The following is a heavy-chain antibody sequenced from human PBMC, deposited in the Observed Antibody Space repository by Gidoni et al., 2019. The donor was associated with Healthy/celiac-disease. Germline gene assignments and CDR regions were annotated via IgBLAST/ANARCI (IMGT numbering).Heavy chain of an antibody. D-gene: IGHD1-26*01. CDR2: FDPEDGET. Sequence: QVQLVQSGAEVKKPGASVKVSCKVSGYTLHELSIPWVRQAPGKGLEWMGGFDPEDGETIYAQKFQGRVTMTEDTSTDTAYMELSSLRSEDTAVYYCATIDQRRGVYSGSYWGRFDYWGQGTLVTVSS. V-gene: IGHV1-24*01. CDR3: ATIDQRRGVYSGSYWGRFDY. J-gene: IGHJ4*02. CDR1: GYTLHELS.